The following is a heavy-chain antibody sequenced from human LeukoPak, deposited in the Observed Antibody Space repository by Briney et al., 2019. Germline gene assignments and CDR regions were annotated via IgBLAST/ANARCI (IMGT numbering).Heavy chain of an antibody. CDR1: GFTVSSNY. Sequence: QPGGSLRLSCAASGFTVSSNYMSWVRQAPGKGLEWVSVIYSGGSTYYADSVKGRFTISRDNSKNTLYLQMNSLRAEDTAVYYCARYQVATRHAFDIWGQGTMVTVSS. CDR3: ARYQVATRHAFDI. V-gene: IGHV3-53*01. CDR2: IYSGGST. J-gene: IGHJ3*02. D-gene: IGHD5-12*01.